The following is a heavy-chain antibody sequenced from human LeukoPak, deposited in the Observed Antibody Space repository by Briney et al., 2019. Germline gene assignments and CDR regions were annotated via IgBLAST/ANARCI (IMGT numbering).Heavy chain of an antibody. CDR3: ARDPTPRYCSGGSCYTHYGMDV. CDR2: ISSSSSYI. Sequence: GGSLRLSCAASGFTFSSYTMNWVRQAPGKGLEWVSSISSSSSYIYYASSVKGRLTISRDNAKNSLYLQMNSLRAEDTAVYYCARDPTPRYCSGGSCYTHYGMDVWGQGTTVTVS. D-gene: IGHD2-15*01. J-gene: IGHJ6*02. V-gene: IGHV3-21*01. CDR1: GFTFSSYT.